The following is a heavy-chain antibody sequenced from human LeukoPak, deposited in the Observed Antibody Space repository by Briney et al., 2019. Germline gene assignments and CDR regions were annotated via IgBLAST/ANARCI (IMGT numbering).Heavy chain of an antibody. J-gene: IGHJ4*02. Sequence: GRSLRLSCAASGFTFSSYGMHWVRQAPGKGLEWVAVIWYDGSNKYYADSVKGRFTISRDNSKNTLYLQMNSLRAEDTAVYYCAREAVAPSGIAAAGTSFHFDYWGQGTLVTVSP. CDR1: GFTFSSYG. CDR3: AREAVAPSGIAAAGTSFHFDY. CDR2: IWYDGSNK. D-gene: IGHD6-13*01. V-gene: IGHV3-33*01.